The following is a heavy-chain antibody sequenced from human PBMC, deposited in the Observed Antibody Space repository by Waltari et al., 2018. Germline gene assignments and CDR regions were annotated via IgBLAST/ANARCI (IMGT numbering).Heavy chain of an antibody. Sequence: QLQLQESGPGLVKASETLSLTCSASGVSITSNRHYWGWLRQPPRQGLEWIGTMSYSGATYSSPSLESRVTVSRDTSKNQLSLKLVSVTAADTAVYYCATYIGASVGTAAFDVWGQGTMVTVSS. CDR1: GVSITSNRHY. CDR2: MSYSGAT. CDR3: ATYIGASVGTAAFDV. D-gene: IGHD5-12*01. V-gene: IGHV4-39*01. J-gene: IGHJ3*01.